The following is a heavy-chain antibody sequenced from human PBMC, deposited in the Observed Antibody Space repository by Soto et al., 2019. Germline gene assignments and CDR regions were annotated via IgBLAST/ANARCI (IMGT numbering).Heavy chain of an antibody. CDR1: GGSISSSSYY. J-gene: IGHJ3*02. Sequence: SETLSLTCTVSGGSISSSSYYWGWIRQPPGKGLEWIGSIYYSGSTYYNPSLKSRVTISVDTSKNQFSLKLSSVTAADTAVYYCASQLRITIFGVVHDAFDIWGQGTMVTVSS. CDR3: ASQLRITIFGVVHDAFDI. D-gene: IGHD3-3*01. CDR2: IYYSGST. V-gene: IGHV4-39*01.